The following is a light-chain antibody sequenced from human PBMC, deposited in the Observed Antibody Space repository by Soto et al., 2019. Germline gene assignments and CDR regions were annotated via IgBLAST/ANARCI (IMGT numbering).Light chain of an antibody. Sequence: DIQMTQSPSTLSGSVGDRVTITCRASQTISSWLAWYQQKPGKAPKLLIYKASTLKSGVPSRFSGSGSGTEFPLTISSLQPDDFAAYYCQHYNSYSEAFGQGSKGDIK. J-gene: IGKJ1*01. CDR3: QHYNSYSEA. CDR1: QTISSW. CDR2: KAS. V-gene: IGKV1-5*03.